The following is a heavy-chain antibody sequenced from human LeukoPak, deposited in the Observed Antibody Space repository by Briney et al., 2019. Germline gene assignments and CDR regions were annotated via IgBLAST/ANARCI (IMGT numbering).Heavy chain of an antibody. V-gene: IGHV4-39*07. Sequence: SETLSLTCTVSGGSISSSSYYWGWIRQPPGKGLEWIGSIYYSGSTYYNPSLKSRVTISVDTSKNQFSLKLSSVTAADTAVYYCARVYDFWSGPPLVKYYYYMDVWGKGTTVTVSS. CDR2: IYYSGST. J-gene: IGHJ6*03. D-gene: IGHD3-3*01. CDR3: ARVYDFWSGPPLVKYYYYMDV. CDR1: GGSISSSSYY.